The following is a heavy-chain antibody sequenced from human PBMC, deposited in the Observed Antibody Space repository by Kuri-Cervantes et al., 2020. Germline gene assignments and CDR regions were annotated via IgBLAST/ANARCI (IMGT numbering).Heavy chain of an antibody. J-gene: IGHJ6*02. Sequence: GESLKISCAASGFTFSAYSMNWFRQAPGKGLQWVSLITSSSGYIYYADSVKGRFIISRDNARNSLFLQMNSLRAEDTAVYYCVRRQGWSGMDVWGQGTTVTVSS. CDR3: VRRQGWSGMDV. CDR2: ITSSSGYI. CDR1: GFTFSAYS. V-gene: IGHV3-21*01.